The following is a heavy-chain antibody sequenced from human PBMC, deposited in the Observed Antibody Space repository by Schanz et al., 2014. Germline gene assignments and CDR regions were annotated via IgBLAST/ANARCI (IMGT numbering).Heavy chain of an antibody. J-gene: IGHJ4*02. V-gene: IGHV3-21*04. CDR3: AKDPSHGDYDYYCDY. CDR1: GFTFRRYS. Sequence: EVQLLDSGGGLVQPGGSLRLSCAASGFTFRRYSMNWVRQVPGKGLEWVSSISSSSSYIYYTDSVKGRFTISRDNSKNTLYLQMNSLRAEDTAVYYCAKDPSHGDYDYYCDYWGQGTLVTVSS. D-gene: IGHD3-22*01. CDR2: ISSSSSYI.